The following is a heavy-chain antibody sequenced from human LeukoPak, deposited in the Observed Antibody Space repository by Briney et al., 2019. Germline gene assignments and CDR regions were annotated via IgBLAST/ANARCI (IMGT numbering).Heavy chain of an antibody. Sequence: GGSLRLSCAASGFTFSRCGMNWVRQAPGEGLEWVSSISGTSTHIYYADSVKGRFTISRDNAQNSLYLQMNSLRAEDTAVYYCTRGSEWTSGVSDYWGQGTLVTVSS. CDR3: TRGSEWTSGVSDY. J-gene: IGHJ4*02. CDR1: GFTFSRCG. V-gene: IGHV3-21*01. CDR2: ISGTSTHI. D-gene: IGHD3-3*01.